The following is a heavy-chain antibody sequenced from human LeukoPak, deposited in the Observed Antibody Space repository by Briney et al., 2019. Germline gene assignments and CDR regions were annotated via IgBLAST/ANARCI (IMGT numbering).Heavy chain of an antibody. Sequence: SETLSLTCAVYGGSFSGYYWSWIRQPPGKGLGWIGEINHSGSTSYNPSLKSRVTISVDTSKNQFSLKLSSVTAADTAVYYCARGYRSGPAAAGTNWFDPWGQGTLVTVSS. CDR1: GGSFSGYY. CDR2: INHSGST. D-gene: IGHD6-13*01. CDR3: ARGYRSGPAAAGTNWFDP. V-gene: IGHV4-34*01. J-gene: IGHJ5*02.